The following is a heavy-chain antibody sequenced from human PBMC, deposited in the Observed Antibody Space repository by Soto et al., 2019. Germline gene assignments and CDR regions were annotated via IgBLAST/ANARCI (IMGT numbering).Heavy chain of an antibody. J-gene: IGHJ4*02. CDR2: IFHSGST. V-gene: IGHV4-31*03. Sequence: SETLSLTCSVSGGSITSGGFYWSWIRQHPEKGLEWIAYIFHSGSTDFNPSLKGRIIISADTSKNQFSLKLTSVTAADTAVYYCARRYGGNFDYWGQGTLVTVSS. CDR1: GGSITSGGFY. CDR3: ARRYGGNFDY. D-gene: IGHD1-26*01.